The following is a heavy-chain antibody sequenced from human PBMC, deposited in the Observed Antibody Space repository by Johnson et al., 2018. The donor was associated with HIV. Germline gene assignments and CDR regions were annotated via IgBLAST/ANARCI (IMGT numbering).Heavy chain of an antibody. CDR3: AKDVSVVTPSGSFDI. Sequence: QVHLVASGGGAVQPGRSLRLSCAASGFTFSNYGMHWVRQAPGKGLEWVAVITFEGSDKYYADSVKGRVPISRDDSKNTLYLRLNSLRPEDSAVYYCAKDVSVVTPSGSFDIWGQGTRVTVSS. V-gene: IGHV3-30*18. J-gene: IGHJ3*02. D-gene: IGHD4-23*01. CDR2: ITFEGSDK. CDR1: GFTFSNYG.